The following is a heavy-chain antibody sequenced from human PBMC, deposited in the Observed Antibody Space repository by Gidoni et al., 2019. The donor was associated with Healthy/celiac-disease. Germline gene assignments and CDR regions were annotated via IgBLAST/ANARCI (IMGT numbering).Heavy chain of an antibody. CDR2: IYYSGST. D-gene: IGHD6-19*01. CDR1: GGSISSSSYY. V-gene: IGHV4-39*01. CDR3: AAIAVAGTSFDY. J-gene: IGHJ4*02. Sequence: QLQLQESGPGLVKPSETLSLTCTVPGGSISSSSYYWGWIRQPPGKGLEWIGSIYYSGSTYYNPSLKSRVTISVDTSKNQFSLKLSSVTAADTAVYYCAAIAVAGTSFDYWGQGTLVTVSS.